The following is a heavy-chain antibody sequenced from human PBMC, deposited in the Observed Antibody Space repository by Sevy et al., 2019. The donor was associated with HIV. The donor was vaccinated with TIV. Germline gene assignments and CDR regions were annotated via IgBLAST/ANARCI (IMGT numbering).Heavy chain of an antibody. CDR3: AKHPGSGWLNWFDP. CDR2: ISGSGDST. V-gene: IGHV3-23*01. J-gene: IGHJ5*02. D-gene: IGHD6-19*01. Sequence: GGSLRLSCAASGFTFSTYAMSWVRQAPGKGLEWVSVISGSGDSTNYADSVKGRFTISRDNSKNTLFLQMVSLRAEDTAVYYCAKHPGSGWLNWFDPWGQGTLVTVSS. CDR1: GFTFSTYA.